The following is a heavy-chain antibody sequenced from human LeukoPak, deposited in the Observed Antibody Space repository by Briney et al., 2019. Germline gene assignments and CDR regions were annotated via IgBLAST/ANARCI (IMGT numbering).Heavy chain of an antibody. Sequence: GASVKVSCKASGYTFTGYYMHWVRQAPGQGLGWMGWINPNSGGTNYAQKFQGRVTMTRDTSISTAYMELSRLRSDDTAVYYCARDLGPGGDEYYFDYWGQGTLVTVSS. D-gene: IGHD2-21*02. V-gene: IGHV1-2*02. CDR3: ARDLGPGGDEYYFDY. J-gene: IGHJ4*02. CDR1: GYTFTGYY. CDR2: INPNSGGT.